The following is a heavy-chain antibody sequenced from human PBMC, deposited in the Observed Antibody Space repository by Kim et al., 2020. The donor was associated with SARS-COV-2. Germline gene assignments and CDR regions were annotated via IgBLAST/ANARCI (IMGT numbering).Heavy chain of an antibody. V-gene: IGHV4-59*01. CDR1: GGSISSYY. Sequence: SETLSLTCTVSGGSISSYYWSWIRQPPGKGLEWIGYIYYSGSTNYNPSLKSRVTISVDTSKNQFSLKLSSVTAADTAVYYCARGRNVGGGYINWFDPWGQGTLVTVSS. J-gene: IGHJ5*02. D-gene: IGHD3-22*01. CDR2: IYYSGST. CDR3: ARGRNVGGGYINWFDP.